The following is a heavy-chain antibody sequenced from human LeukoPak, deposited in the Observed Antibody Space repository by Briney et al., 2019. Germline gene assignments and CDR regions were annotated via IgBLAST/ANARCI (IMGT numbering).Heavy chain of an antibody. CDR2: IYYSGST. CDR3: ARDTTVASGMQY. CDR1: GGSTSSYY. J-gene: IGHJ4*02. Sequence: SETLSLTCTVSGGSTSSYYWSWIRQPPGKGLEWIGYIYYSGSTNYNPSLKSRVAISVDTSKNQFSLRLDSVTTADTAVYYCARDTTVASGMQYWGQGTLVTVSS. V-gene: IGHV4-59*01. D-gene: IGHD6-19*01.